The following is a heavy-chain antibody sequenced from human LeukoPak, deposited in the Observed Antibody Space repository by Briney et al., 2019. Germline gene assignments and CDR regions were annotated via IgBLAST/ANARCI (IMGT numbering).Heavy chain of an antibody. J-gene: IGHJ4*02. V-gene: IGHV3-23*01. CDR1: GLTFSSYA. CDR2: ISGSGGST. Sequence: GGSLRLSCAASGLTFSSYAMSWVRQAPGKGLEWVSSISGSGGSTNYADSVKGRFTISRDNSKNMVYLQVNSLRAEDTAVYYCAKNTSGTYLDYWGQGILVTVSS. CDR3: AKNTSGTYLDY. D-gene: IGHD1-26*01.